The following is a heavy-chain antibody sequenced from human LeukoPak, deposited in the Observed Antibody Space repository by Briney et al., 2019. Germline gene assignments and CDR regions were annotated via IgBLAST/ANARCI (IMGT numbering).Heavy chain of an antibody. J-gene: IGHJ3*02. Sequence: GGSLRLSCAASGFSFDDYAMHWVRQAPGKGLEWVSGISWNSGSIGYADSVKGRFTISRDNAKNSLYLQMNSLRAEDMALYYCAKDEFVASDFTGAFDIWGQGTMVTVSS. CDR1: GFSFDDYA. CDR2: ISWNSGSI. V-gene: IGHV3-9*03. CDR3: AKDEFVASDFTGAFDI. D-gene: IGHD2-8*02.